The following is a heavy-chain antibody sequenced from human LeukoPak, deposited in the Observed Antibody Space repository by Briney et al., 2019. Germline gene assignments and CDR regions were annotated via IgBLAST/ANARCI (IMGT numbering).Heavy chain of an antibody. V-gene: IGHV4-59*08. Sequence: SETLSLTCTVSGASITDYFWTWIRQPPGKGLEWIGYIYNSRSTNYNPSLQSRVTISMDTPKKQVTLTLSSVTAADTAIYYCARRLTYKYGSGSAWYFDYWGQENLVIVSS. CDR1: GASITDYF. CDR3: ARRLTYKYGSGSAWYFDY. D-gene: IGHD3-10*01. CDR2: IYNSRST. J-gene: IGHJ4*02.